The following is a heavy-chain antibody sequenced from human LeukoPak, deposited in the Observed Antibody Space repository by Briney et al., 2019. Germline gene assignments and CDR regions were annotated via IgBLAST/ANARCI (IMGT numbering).Heavy chain of an antibody. D-gene: IGHD2-8*01. CDR1: GFTFSSYA. CDR2: FSGSGGTT. CDR3: ANGNRCTSPNCLGYYYFYMDV. Sequence: GGSLRLSCAASGFTFSSYAMNWVRQAPGRGLEWVSGFSGSGGTTYYADSVKGRFTISRDNSKNTLYLQMNSLRAEDTAVYYCANGNRCTSPNCLGYYYFYMDVWGRGTTVTVSS. V-gene: IGHV3-23*01. J-gene: IGHJ6*03.